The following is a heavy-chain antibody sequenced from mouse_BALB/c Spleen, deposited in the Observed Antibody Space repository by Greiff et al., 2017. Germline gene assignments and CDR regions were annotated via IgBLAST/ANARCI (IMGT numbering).Heavy chain of an antibody. V-gene: IGHV5-12-1*01. CDR1: GFAFSSYD. CDR3: ARQGTGTGFAY. Sequence: EVQRVESGGGLVKPGGSLKLSCAASGFAFSSYDMSWVRQTPEKRLEWVAYISSGGGSTYYPDTVKGRFTISRDNAKNTLYLQMSSLKSEDTAMYYCARQGTGTGFAYWGQGTLVTVSA. D-gene: IGHD4-1*01. CDR2: ISSGGGST. J-gene: IGHJ3*01.